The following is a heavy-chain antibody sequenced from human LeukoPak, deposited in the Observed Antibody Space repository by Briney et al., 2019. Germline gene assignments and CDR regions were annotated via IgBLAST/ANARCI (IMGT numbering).Heavy chain of an antibody. CDR1: GFTFSSYG. J-gene: IGHJ4*02. D-gene: IGHD4-17*01. CDR3: ARRYGGYGDF. CDR2: ISRSGSDM. V-gene: IGHV3-21*05. Sequence: GGSLRLSCAASGFTFSSYGMHWVRQAPGKGLVWVSYISRSGSDMYYADSVKGRFTISRDNAKNSLYLQTNSLRAEDTAVYYCARRYGGYGDFWGQGTLVTVSS.